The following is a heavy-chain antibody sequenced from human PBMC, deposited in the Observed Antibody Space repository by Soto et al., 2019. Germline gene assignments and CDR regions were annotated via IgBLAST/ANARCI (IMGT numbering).Heavy chain of an antibody. CDR3: ATDYPDYFDY. Sequence: QVQLVESGGGVVQPGRSLRPSCAASGFTFSSYGMHWVRQAPGKGLEWVAVISYDGSNKYYADSVKGRFTISRDNSKNTLYLQMNSLRAEDTAVYYCATDYPDYFDYWGQGTLVTVSS. CDR2: ISYDGSNK. V-gene: IGHV3-30*03. CDR1: GFTFSSYG. J-gene: IGHJ4*02. D-gene: IGHD4-17*01.